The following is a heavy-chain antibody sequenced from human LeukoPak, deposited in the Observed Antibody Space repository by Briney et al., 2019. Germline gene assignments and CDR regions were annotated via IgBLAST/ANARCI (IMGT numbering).Heavy chain of an antibody. Sequence: PSETLSLTCAVYGGSFSGYYWSWIRQPPGKGLEWIGEINHSGSTNYNPSLKSRVTISVDTSKNQFSLKLSPVTAADTALYYCARGRRDYYDSSGSNWFDPWGQGTLVTVSS. V-gene: IGHV4-34*01. D-gene: IGHD3-22*01. CDR1: GGSFSGYY. CDR2: INHSGST. J-gene: IGHJ5*02. CDR3: ARGRRDYYDSSGSNWFDP.